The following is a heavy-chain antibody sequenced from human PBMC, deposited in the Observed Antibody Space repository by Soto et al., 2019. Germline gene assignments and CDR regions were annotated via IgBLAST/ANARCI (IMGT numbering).Heavy chain of an antibody. CDR2: ISAYNGNT. D-gene: IGHD5-18*01. J-gene: IGHJ6*04. CDR3: ASNTARVRENYYYGMDV. Sequence: GASVKVSCKASGYTFTSYGISWVRQAPGQGLEWMGWISAYNGNTNYAQKLQGRVTMTTDTSTSTAYMELRSLRSDDTAVYYCASNTARVRENYYYGMDVGAKGTRATVPS. V-gene: IGHV1-18*01. CDR1: GYTFTSYG.